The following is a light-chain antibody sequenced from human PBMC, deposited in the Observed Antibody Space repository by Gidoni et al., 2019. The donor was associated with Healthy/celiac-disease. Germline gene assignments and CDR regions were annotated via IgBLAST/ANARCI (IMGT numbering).Light chain of an antibody. CDR3: KSYDSSLRGV. Sequence: QSVLTQPPSVSGAPGPRVTISCTGSSPNIGAGYDVHWYQQLPGTAPKLLIYGNSNRPSGVPDRCSGSKSGTSASLAITGLQAEDEADYYCKSYDSSLRGVFGTGTKVTVL. CDR2: GNS. J-gene: IGLJ1*01. CDR1: SPNIGAGYD. V-gene: IGLV1-40*01.